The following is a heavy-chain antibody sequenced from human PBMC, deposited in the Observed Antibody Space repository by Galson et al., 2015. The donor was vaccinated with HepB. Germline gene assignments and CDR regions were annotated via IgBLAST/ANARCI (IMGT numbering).Heavy chain of an antibody. V-gene: IGHV6-1*01. Sequence: CAISGDSVSSNSAAWNWIRQSPSRGLEWLGRTYYRSKWYNDYAVSVKSRITINPDTSKNQFSLQLNSVTPEDTAVYYCARVRLYDYIWGSYRSGYYFDYWGQGTLVTVSS. CDR3: ARVRLYDYIWGSYRSGYYFDY. J-gene: IGHJ4*02. CDR2: TYYRSKWYN. CDR1: GDSVSSNSAA. D-gene: IGHD3-16*02.